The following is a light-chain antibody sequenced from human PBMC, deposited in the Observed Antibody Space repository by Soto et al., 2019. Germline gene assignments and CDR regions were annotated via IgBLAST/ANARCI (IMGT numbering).Light chain of an antibody. J-gene: IGKJ1*01. Sequence: DIQMTQSPSTLSASVGDRVTITCRASQSISSWLAWYQQKPGTAPKLLIYKASTLQSGVPSRFSGSGSGTEFTLTISSRQPDDSATYYCQPYRDNWTFGQGTKVEIK. CDR1: QSISSW. CDR3: QPYRDNWT. V-gene: IGKV1-5*03. CDR2: KAS.